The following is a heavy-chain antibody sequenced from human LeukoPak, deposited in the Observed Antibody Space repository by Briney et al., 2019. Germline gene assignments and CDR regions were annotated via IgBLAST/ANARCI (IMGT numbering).Heavy chain of an antibody. J-gene: IGHJ4*02. Sequence: GGSLRLSCAASGFTFSNAWMSWVRQAPGKGLEWVSRIKSKTDGGTTDYAAPVKGRFTISRDDSKNTLYLQMNSLKTEDTAVYYCTTSMGYFDWLLFDYWGQGTLVTVSS. CDR1: GFTFSNAW. V-gene: IGHV3-15*01. CDR2: IKSKTDGGTT. D-gene: IGHD3-9*01. CDR3: TTSMGYFDWLLFDY.